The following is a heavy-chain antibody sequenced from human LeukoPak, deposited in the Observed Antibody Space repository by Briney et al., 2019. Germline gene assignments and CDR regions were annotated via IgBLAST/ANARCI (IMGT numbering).Heavy chain of an antibody. CDR2: ISYDGSNK. J-gene: IGHJ3*02. V-gene: IGHV3-30*18. D-gene: IGHD4-23*01. CDR3: ANTVSNYGGAFDI. Sequence: EGSLRLSCAASGFTFSSYGMHWVRQAPGKGLEWVAVISYDGSNKYYADSVKGRFTISRDNSKNTLYLQMNSLRAEDTAVYYCANTVSNYGGAFDIWGQGTMVTVSS. CDR1: GFTFSSYG.